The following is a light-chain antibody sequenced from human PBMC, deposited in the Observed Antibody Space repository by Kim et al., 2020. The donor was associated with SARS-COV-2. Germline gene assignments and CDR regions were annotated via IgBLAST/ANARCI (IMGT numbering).Light chain of an antibody. V-gene: IGKV2-28*01. CDR1: QNLLHSYGYKY. CDR3: IQALQTPIT. J-gene: IGKJ5*01. CDR2: LGS. Sequence: PSSITCRSSQNLLHSYGYKYLDWYLQKPGQSPQLLIYLGSNRASGVPDRFSGSGSGTDFTLKISRVEAEDVGVYYCIQALQTPITFGQGTRLEIK.